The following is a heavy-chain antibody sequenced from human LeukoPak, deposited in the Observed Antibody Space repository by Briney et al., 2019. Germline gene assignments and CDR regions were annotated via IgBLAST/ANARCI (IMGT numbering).Heavy chain of an antibody. D-gene: IGHD3-10*01. CDR2: ISSSDGTT. CDR1: GFTFSSYD. Sequence: GGSLRLSCAASGFTFSSYDMSWVRQAPGKGLEWVSAISSSDGTTYYADPVKGRFTISRDTSKNTLYLQMSSLRAEDTAVYYCAKDRGLLSWFGELLHFFDHWGQGTLVTVSS. V-gene: IGHV3-23*01. J-gene: IGHJ4*02. CDR3: AKDRGLLSWFGELLHFFDH.